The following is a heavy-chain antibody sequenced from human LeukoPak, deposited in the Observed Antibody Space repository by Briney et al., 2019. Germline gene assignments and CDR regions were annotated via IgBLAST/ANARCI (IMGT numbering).Heavy chain of an antibody. J-gene: IGHJ6*03. V-gene: IGHV4-34*01. CDR3: ARALPGRYYYYMDV. CDR1: GGSFSGYY. D-gene: IGHD3-10*01. Sequence: SETLSLTCAVYGGSFSGYYWSWIRQPPAKGLEWMGEINHSGSTNYNPSLKSRVTISVDTSKNQFSLKLSSVTAADTAVYYCARALPGRYYYYMDVWGKGTTVTVSS. CDR2: INHSGST.